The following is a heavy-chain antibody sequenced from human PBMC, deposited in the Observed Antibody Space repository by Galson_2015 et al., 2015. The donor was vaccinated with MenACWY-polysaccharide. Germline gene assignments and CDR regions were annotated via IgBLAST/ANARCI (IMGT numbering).Heavy chain of an antibody. J-gene: IGHJ6*02. CDR1: GFSLGAWH. Sequence: SLRLSCAASGFSLGAWHMSWIRQAPGKGLEWLSYISKSGDSTFYADSVKGRFAIFRDNAKNSLYLQLNSLEVEDTAIYYCARGHYGLDVWGQGTTVTVSS. CDR3: ARGHYGLDV. CDR2: ISKSGDST. V-gene: IGHV3-11*01.